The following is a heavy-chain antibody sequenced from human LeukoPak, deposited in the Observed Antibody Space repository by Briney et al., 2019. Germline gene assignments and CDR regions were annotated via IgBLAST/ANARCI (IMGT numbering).Heavy chain of an antibody. D-gene: IGHD1-26*01. CDR3: ARVQSGSSDYYYYGMDV. J-gene: IGHJ6*02. Sequence: GWSLRLSCAASGFTVSSNYMSWVRQAPGKGLEWVSVIYSGGSTYYADSVKGRFTISRDNSKNTLYLQMNSLRAEDTAVYYCARVQSGSSDYYYYGMDVWGQGTTVTVSS. CDR1: GFTVSSNY. V-gene: IGHV3-53*01. CDR2: IYSGGST.